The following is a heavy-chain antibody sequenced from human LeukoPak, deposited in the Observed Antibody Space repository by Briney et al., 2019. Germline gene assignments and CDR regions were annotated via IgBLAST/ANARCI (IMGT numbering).Heavy chain of an antibody. CDR3: ARGYDSSGYRFDP. D-gene: IGHD3-22*01. CDR2: IYYSGST. V-gene: IGHV4-31*03. J-gene: IGHJ5*02. CDR1: GGSISAYS. Sequence: PSETLSLTCTVSGGSISAYSWSWIRQHPGKGLEWIGYIYYSGSTYYNPSLKSRVTISVDTSKNQFSLKLSSVTAADTAVYYCARGYDSSGYRFDPWGQGTLVTVSS.